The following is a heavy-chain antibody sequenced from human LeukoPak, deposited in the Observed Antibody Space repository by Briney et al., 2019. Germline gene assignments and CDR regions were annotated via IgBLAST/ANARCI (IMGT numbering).Heavy chain of an antibody. D-gene: IGHD2-2*01. CDR2: ISGSGGST. V-gene: IGHV3-23*01. CDR3: AKQLLIWYYFDY. J-gene: IGHJ4*02. Sequence: GGSLRLSCAASGFTFSSYAMSWVRQAPGKGLEWVSAISGSGGSTYYADSVKGRFTISRDNSKNTLYLQMNSLRAKDTAVCYCAKQLLIWYYFDYWGQGTLVTVSS. CDR1: GFTFSSYA.